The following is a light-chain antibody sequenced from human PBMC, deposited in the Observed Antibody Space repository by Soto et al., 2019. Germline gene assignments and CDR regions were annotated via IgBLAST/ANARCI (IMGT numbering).Light chain of an antibody. Sequence: DIQMTQSPSTLSASVGDRVTITCRASQTISSSLAWYQHKPGKAPKLLIFDATTLQTGVPSRFSGSEFGTEFTLTITGLQPDDFATYYCQQHNDYTAVTFGQGTKVEIK. CDR2: DAT. V-gene: IGKV1-5*01. CDR3: QQHNDYTAVT. CDR1: QTISSS. J-gene: IGKJ2*01.